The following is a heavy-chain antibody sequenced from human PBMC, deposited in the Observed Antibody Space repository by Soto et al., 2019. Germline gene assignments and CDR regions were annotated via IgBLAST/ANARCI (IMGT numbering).Heavy chain of an antibody. CDR1: GFTFSSYA. D-gene: IGHD4-17*01. CDR3: AKRTVIDDYGDYIDY. CDR2: ISGSGGST. Sequence: PGGSLRLSCAASGFTFSSYAMHWVRQAPGKGLEWVSVISGSGGSTYYADSVKGRFTISRDNSKNTLYLQMNSLRAEDTAVYYCAKRTVIDDYGDYIDYWGQGTLVTV. J-gene: IGHJ4*02. V-gene: IGHV3-23*01.